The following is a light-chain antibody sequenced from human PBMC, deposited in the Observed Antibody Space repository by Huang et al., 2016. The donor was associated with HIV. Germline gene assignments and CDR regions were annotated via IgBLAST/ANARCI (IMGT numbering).Light chain of an antibody. CDR2: DAS. J-gene: IGKJ1*01. Sequence: ETVMTQSPATLSVSPGERATLSCRASQSVSTYLAWYQQRSGQAPRLLIYDASTRATGIPARFGGSGSGTEFTLTISSMQSEDFAVYYCQQYNNWCRTFGQGTKVEIK. CDR1: QSVSTY. V-gene: IGKV3-15*01. CDR3: QQYNNWCRT.